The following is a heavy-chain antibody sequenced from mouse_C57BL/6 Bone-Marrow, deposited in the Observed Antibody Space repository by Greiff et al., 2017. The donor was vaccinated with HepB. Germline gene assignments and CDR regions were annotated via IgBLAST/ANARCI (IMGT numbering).Heavy chain of an antibody. Sequence: EVKLKESGGDLVKPGGSLKLSCAASGFTFSSYGMSWVRQTPDSVKGRFTISRDNAKNTLYLQMSSLKSEDTAMYYCAREGYYVVAPAPRFAYWGQGTLVTVSA. D-gene: IGHD2-3*01. V-gene: IGHV5-6*01. J-gene: IGHJ3*01. CDR1: GFTFSSYG. CDR3: AREGYYVVAPAPRFAY.